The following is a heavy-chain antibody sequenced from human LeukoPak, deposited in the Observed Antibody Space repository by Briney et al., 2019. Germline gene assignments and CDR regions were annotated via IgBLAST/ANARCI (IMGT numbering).Heavy chain of an antibody. D-gene: IGHD3-22*01. CDR3: AKDKFLYYYESSLDY. CDR1: GFTFSSYA. CDR2: ISGSGGNT. J-gene: IGHJ4*02. V-gene: IGHV3-23*01. Sequence: GGSLRLSCAASGFTFSSYAMSCVRQAPGKGLEWVSAISGSGGNTYYADSVKGRFTISRDNSKNTLYLQMNSLRAEDTAVYYCAKDKFLYYYESSLDYWGQGTLVTVSS.